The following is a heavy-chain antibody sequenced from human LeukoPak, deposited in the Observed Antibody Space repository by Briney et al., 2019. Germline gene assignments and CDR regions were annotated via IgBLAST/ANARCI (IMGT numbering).Heavy chain of an antibody. Sequence: NPGGSLRLSCAASGFTFSTYSMNWVRQAPGKGLEWVSSISSSSSYIYYADSVKGRFTISRDNAKNSLYLQMNSLRAEDTAVYYCARDREEMATIAGGFDPWGQGTLVTVSS. CDR1: GFTFSTYS. D-gene: IGHD5-24*01. V-gene: IGHV3-21*01. J-gene: IGHJ5*02. CDR2: ISSSSSYI. CDR3: ARDREEMATIAGGFDP.